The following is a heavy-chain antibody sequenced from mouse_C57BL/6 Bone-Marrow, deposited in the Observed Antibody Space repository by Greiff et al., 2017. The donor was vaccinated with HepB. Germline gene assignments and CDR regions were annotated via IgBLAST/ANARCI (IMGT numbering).Heavy chain of an antibody. CDR3: AKNYYGGSYRDGDFDD. CDR2: IWSGGST. J-gene: IGHJ2*01. Sequence: VQLQQSGPGLVQPSQTLSITCTVSGFSFTSYGVHWVRQSPGKGLEWLGVIWSGGSTDYNPAFMSRLSSNKDNTKNHVFFKMNSLQADDTAIYYCAKNYYGGSYRDGDFDDWGKGTTLTVSS. CDR1: GFSFTSYG. D-gene: IGHD1-1*01. V-gene: IGHV2-5*01.